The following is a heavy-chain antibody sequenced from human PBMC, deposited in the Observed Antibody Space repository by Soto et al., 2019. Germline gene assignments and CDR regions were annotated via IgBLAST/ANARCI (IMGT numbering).Heavy chain of an antibody. V-gene: IGHV3-23*01. D-gene: IGHD3-16*01. CDR1: GFTFSSYA. Sequence: GGSLRLSCAASGFTFSSYAMSWVRQAPGKGLEWVSAISGSGGSTYYADSVKGRFTISRDNSKNTLYLQMNSLRAEDTAVYYCAKVRMTWGSKALRDGGNDAFDIWGQGTMVTVSS. CDR2: ISGSGGST. J-gene: IGHJ3*02. CDR3: AKVRMTWGSKALRDGGNDAFDI.